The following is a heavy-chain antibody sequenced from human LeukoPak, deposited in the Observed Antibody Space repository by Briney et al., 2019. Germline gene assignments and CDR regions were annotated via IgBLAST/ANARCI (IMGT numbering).Heavy chain of an antibody. J-gene: IGHJ4*02. CDR1: GFTFSSYD. CDR2: ISYDGSNK. D-gene: IGHD6-19*01. V-gene: IGHV3-30*18. CDR3: AKRYSSAWDFDY. Sequence: GGSLRLSCAASGFTFSSYDMHWVRQAPGKGLEWVALISYDGSNKYYADSVNGRFTISRDNSKNTLYLQVNSVRAEDTAVYYCAKRYSSAWDFDYWGQGTLITVSS.